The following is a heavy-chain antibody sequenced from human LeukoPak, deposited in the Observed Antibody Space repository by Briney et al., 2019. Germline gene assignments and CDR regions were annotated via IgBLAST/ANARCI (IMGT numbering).Heavy chain of an antibody. D-gene: IGHD3-22*01. CDR1: GFPFRSYW. J-gene: IGHJ3*02. CDR3: ARDDYYDSSGYYSPSAFDI. CDR2: VKQDGSEK. Sequence: GGSLRLSCTASGFPFRSYWMSWVRQAPGKGLEWVANVKQDGSEKYYVDSVKGRFTVSRDNAKNSLYLQMNSLRAEDTAVYYCARDDYYDSSGYYSPSAFDIWGQGTMVTVSS. V-gene: IGHV3-7*01.